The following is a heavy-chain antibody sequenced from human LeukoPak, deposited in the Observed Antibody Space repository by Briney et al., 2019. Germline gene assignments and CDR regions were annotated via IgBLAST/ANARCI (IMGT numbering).Heavy chain of an antibody. D-gene: IGHD5-18*01. CDR2: ISGSAHKI. Sequence: GGSLRLSCVASGITFSNYAVSWVRQAPEKGLDWVSVISGSAHKIRYADSVKGRFTISRDDSENIVYLQMNNLRVEDTAVYYCAGRPTGYSSGYIHWGQGTLVTVSS. J-gene: IGHJ4*02. CDR1: GITFSNYA. CDR3: AGRPTGYSSGYIH. V-gene: IGHV3-23*01.